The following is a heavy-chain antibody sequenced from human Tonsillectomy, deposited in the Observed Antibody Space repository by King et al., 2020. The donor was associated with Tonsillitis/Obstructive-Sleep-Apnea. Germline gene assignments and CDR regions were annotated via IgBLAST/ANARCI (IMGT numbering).Heavy chain of an antibody. J-gene: IGHJ4*02. Sequence: QLQESGPGLVKPSQTLSLTCTVSGGSISSGGYYWSWIRQHPGKGLEWIGYIYYSGSTYYNPSLTSLVTISVDTSKNQFSLKLSSVTAADTAVYYCARYRGYDGVRGQGNRYYFDYWGQGTLVTVSS. CDR3: ARYRGYDGVRGQGNRYYFDY. D-gene: IGHD5-12*01. CDR1: GGSISSGGYY. V-gene: IGHV4-31*01. CDR2: IYYSGST.